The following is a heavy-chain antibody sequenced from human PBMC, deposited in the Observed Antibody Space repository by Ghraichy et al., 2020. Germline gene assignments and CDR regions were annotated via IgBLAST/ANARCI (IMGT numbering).Heavy chain of an antibody. J-gene: IGHJ4*02. CDR3: ARDCSGGTCYLGTVDF. D-gene: IGHD2-15*01. CDR1: GGSISSSY. Sequence: SETLSLTCTVSGGSISSSYWSWIRQPAGKGLEWIGRVYIDGNTNYNPSLKSRVSMSVDTSKNQFSLKITSVTAADTAVYYCARDCSGGTCYLGTVDFWGRGTLVTVSS. CDR2: VYIDGNT. V-gene: IGHV4-4*07.